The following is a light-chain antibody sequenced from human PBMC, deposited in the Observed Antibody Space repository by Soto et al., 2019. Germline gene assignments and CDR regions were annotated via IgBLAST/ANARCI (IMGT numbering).Light chain of an antibody. CDR3: SSSTISSYI. Sequence: QSALTQPASVSGSPGQSITISCTGTSSDVGHYNFVSWYQQHPGKAPKFIIYEVSNRPSGVSDRFSGSKSGNTASLTISGLRAEDEADYYCSSSTISSYIFGTGTRSPS. CDR2: EVS. CDR1: SSDVGHYNF. V-gene: IGLV2-14*01. J-gene: IGLJ1*01.